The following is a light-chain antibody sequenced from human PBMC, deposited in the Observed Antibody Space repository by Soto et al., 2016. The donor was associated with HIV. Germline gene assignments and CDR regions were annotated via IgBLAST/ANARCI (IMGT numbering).Light chain of an antibody. CDR1: NIGSKS. CDR3: QVWDSSSGHSVV. V-gene: IGLV3-21*03. Sequence: SYELTQPPSVSVAPGKTASITCGGNNIGSKSVHWYRQRPGQAPVLVVHDDSDRPSGIPERLSGSNSGNTATLTISRVEVGDEADYYCQVWDSSSGHSVVIGGGTKL. CDR2: DDS. J-gene: IGLJ2*01.